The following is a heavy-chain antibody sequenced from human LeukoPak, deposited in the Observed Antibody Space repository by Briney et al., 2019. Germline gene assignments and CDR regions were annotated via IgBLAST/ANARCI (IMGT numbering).Heavy chain of an antibody. CDR2: IYYSGST. Sequence: PSQTLSLTCTVSGGSISSGGYYWGWIRQPPGKGLEWIGSIYYSGSTYYNPSLKSRVTISVDTSKNQFSLKLSSVTAADTAVYYCAGQNWNRRWFDPWGQGTLVTVSS. CDR3: AGQNWNRRWFDP. V-gene: IGHV4-39*01. CDR1: GGSISSGGYY. J-gene: IGHJ5*02. D-gene: IGHD1-1*01.